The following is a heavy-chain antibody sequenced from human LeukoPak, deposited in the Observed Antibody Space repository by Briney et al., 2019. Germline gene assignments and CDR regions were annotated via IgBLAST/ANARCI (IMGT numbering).Heavy chain of an antibody. CDR3: ARAYSSSSATLGY. D-gene: IGHD6-6*01. CDR1: GGSISSYY. J-gene: IGHJ4*02. CDR2: IHYTGKT. Sequence: SETLSLTCTVSGGSISSYYWSWIRQPPGKGLEWIAYIHYTGKTNYHPSLKGRVSISVDTSKNQFSLKLNSVTAADTAIYYCARAYSSSSATLGYWGQGTLVSVSS. V-gene: IGHV4-59*01.